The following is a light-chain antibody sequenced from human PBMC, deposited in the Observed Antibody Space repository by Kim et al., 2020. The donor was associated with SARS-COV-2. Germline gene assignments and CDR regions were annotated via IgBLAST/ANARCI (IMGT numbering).Light chain of an antibody. CDR3: SSYTSSSTPYV. J-gene: IGLJ1*01. CDR1: SSDVGSYNR. Sequence: QSVTISCTATSSDVGSYNRVSWYQQPPGTAPKLMIHEVSNRPSGVPDRFSGSKSGNTAPLTISGLQAEDEADYYCSSYTSSSTPYVFGTGTKVTVL. CDR2: EVS. V-gene: IGLV2-18*02.